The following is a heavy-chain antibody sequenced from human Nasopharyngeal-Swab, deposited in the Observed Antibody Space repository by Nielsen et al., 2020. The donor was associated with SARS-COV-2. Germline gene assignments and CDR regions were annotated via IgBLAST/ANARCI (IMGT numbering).Heavy chain of an antibody. Sequence: SETLSLTCTVSGGSISSSSYYWGWIRQPPGNGLEWIGSIYYSGSTYYNPSLKSRVTISVDTSKNQFSLKLSSVTAADTAVYYCARYGERITIFGVVIKEAFDIWGQGTMVTVSS. CDR2: IYYSGST. V-gene: IGHV4-39*01. J-gene: IGHJ3*02. CDR1: GGSISSSSYY. D-gene: IGHD3-3*01. CDR3: ARYGERITIFGVVIKEAFDI.